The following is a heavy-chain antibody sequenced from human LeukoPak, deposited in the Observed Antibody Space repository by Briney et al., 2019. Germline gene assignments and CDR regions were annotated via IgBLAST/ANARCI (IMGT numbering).Heavy chain of an antibody. Sequence: ASVKVSCKASGYTFTSYDINWVRQATGQGLEWMGWMNPNSGNTGYAQKFQGRVTMTRNTSISTAYMELSSLRSEDTAVYYCARAALKQWLVRGGLDYWGQGTLVTVSS. D-gene: IGHD6-19*01. CDR1: GYTFTSYD. J-gene: IGHJ4*02. V-gene: IGHV1-8*01. CDR2: MNPNSGNT. CDR3: ARAALKQWLVRGGLDY.